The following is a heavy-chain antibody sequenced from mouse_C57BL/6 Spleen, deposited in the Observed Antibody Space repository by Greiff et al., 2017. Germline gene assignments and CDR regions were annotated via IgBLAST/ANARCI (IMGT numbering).Heavy chain of an antibody. CDR2: ISSGGSYT. D-gene: IGHD2-4*01. CDR3: ARRDYDGAY. J-gene: IGHJ3*01. CDR1: GFTFSSYG. Sequence: DVKLVESGGDLVKPGGSLKLSCAASGFTFSSYGMSWVRQTPDKRLEWVATISSGGSYTYYPDSVKGRFTISRDHAKNTLYLQMSSLKSEDTAMYYCARRDYDGAYWGQGTLVTVSA. V-gene: IGHV5-6*02.